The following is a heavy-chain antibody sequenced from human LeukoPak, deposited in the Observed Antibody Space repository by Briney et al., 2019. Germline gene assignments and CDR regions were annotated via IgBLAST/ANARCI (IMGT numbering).Heavy chain of an antibody. J-gene: IGHJ4*02. CDR3: TRDRYYYDSSGHPYYFDY. CDR1: GFTFTSYE. CDR2: ISSSGSII. Sequence: GGSLRLSCAASGFTFTSYEMNWVRQAPGKGLEWVSYISSSGSIIYYADSVKGRFTISRDNAKSSLYLQMNSLRAEDTAVYYCTRDRYYYDSSGHPYYFDYWGQGALVTVSS. V-gene: IGHV3-48*03. D-gene: IGHD3-22*01.